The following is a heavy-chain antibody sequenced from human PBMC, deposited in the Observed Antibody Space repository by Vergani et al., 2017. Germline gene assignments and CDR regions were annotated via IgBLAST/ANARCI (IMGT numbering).Heavy chain of an antibody. D-gene: IGHD5-24*01. J-gene: IGHJ6*02. V-gene: IGHV1-69*01. CDR3: ASRIVEMATITSGYYYYYGMDV. CDR2: IIPIFGTA. Sequence: QVQLVQSGAEVKKPGSSVKVSCKASGGTFSSYAISWVRQAPGQGLEWMGGIIPIFGTANYAQKFQGRVTITADESTSTAYMELSSLRSEDTAVYYCASRIVEMATITSGYYYYYGMDVWGQGP. CDR1: GGTFSSYA.